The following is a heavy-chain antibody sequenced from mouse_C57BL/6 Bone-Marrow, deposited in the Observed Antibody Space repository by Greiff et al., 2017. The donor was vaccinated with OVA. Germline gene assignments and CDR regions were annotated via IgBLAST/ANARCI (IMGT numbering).Heavy chain of an antibody. CDR1: GYSITSGYD. J-gene: IGHJ2*01. Sequence: EVQLQQSGPGMVKPSQSLSLTCTVTGYSITSGYDWHWIRHFPGNKLAWMGYISYSGSTNYNPSLKSRISITHDTSKNHFFLKLNSVTTEDTATYYGARELRFYYFDYWGQGTTLTVSS. CDR2: ISYSGST. D-gene: IGHD1-1*01. V-gene: IGHV3-1*01. CDR3: ARELRFYYFDY.